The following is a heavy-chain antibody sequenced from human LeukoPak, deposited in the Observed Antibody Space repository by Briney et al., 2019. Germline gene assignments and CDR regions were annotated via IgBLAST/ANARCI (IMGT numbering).Heavy chain of an antibody. CDR2: ISYDGSNK. CDR1: GFTFSSYA. J-gene: IGHJ4*02. Sequence: GGSLRLSCAASGFTFSSYAMRWVRQAPGKGLEWVAVISYDGSNKYYADSVKGRFTISRDNSKNTLYLQMNSLRAEDTAVYYCARSRYCSSTSCYTRPIDYWGQGTLVTVSS. D-gene: IGHD2-2*02. CDR3: ARSRYCSSTSCYTRPIDY. V-gene: IGHV3-30-3*01.